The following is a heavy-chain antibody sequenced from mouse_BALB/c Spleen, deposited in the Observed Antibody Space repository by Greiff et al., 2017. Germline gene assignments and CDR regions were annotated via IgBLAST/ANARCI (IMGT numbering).Heavy chain of an antibody. V-gene: IGHV1-9*01. CDR3: ARTYGSSYWYFDV. D-gene: IGHD1-1*01. J-gene: IGHJ1*01. CDR2: ILPGSGST. CDR1: GYTFSSYW. Sequence: QVQLKQSGAELMKPGASVKISCKATGYTFSSYWIEWVKQRPGHGLEWIGEILPGSGSTNYNEKIKGKATFTADTSSNTAYMQLSSLTSEDSAVYYCARTYGSSYWYFDVWGAGTTVTVSS.